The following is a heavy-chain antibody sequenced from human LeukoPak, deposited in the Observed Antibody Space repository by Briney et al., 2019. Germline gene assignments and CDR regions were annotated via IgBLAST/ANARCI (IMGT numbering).Heavy chain of an antibody. CDR2: ISGRTGAT. V-gene: IGHV3-21*01. D-gene: IGHD6-19*01. Sequence: PGGPLRLSCAASGFTFSNAWMTWVRQAPGKGLEWVSAISGRTGATYYADSEKGRFTISRDNAKNSLYLQMNSLRAEDTAVYYCARDHRSGWYHDAFDIWGQGTMVTVSS. J-gene: IGHJ3*02. CDR1: GFTFSNAW. CDR3: ARDHRSGWYHDAFDI.